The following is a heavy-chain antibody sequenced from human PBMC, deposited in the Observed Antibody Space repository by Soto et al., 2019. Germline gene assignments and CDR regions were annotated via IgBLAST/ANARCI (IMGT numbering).Heavy chain of an antibody. J-gene: IGHJ6*04. Sequence: GGSLRLSCAASGFTFSSYGMHWVRQAPGKGLEWVAVIWYDGSNKYYADSVKGRFTISRDNSKNTLYLQMNSLRAEDTAVYYCARDGIVVVPAAILDVWGKGTTVTVSS. CDR1: GFTFSSYG. V-gene: IGHV3-33*01. D-gene: IGHD2-2*01. CDR2: IWYDGSNK. CDR3: ARDGIVVVPAAILDV.